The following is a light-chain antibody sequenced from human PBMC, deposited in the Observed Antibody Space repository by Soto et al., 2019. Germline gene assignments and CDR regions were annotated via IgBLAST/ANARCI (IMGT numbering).Light chain of an antibody. J-gene: IGLJ1*01. CDR3: CSYAGSSTFNYV. CDR2: EGS. Sequence: QSVLTQPASVAGSPGLSITISCTGTSSDVGRYNLVSWYQQHRGNAAKLMIYEGSKRPSGGSNRFSGSRSGNTASLTISGLHAEDEADYYCCSYAGSSTFNYVFGTGTKVTVL. CDR1: SSDVGRYNL. V-gene: IGLV2-23*03.